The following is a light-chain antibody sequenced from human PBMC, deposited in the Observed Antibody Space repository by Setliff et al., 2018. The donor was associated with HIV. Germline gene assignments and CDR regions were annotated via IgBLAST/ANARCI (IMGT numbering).Light chain of an antibody. V-gene: IGLV2-14*03. CDR2: DVS. CDR1: SSDVGAYNY. Sequence: ALTQPASVSGSPGQSITISCTGTSSDVGAYNYVSWYQQHPGKAPKLMIYDVSNRPSGVSNRCSGSKSGNTASLTISGLQAEDEADYYCSSYTSSYTFVFGTGTKVTVL. J-gene: IGLJ1*01. CDR3: SSYTSSYTFV.